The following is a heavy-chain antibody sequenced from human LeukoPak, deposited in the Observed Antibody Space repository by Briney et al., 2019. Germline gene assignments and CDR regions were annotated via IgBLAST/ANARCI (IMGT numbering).Heavy chain of an antibody. Sequence: ASVTVSCTASGYTFTGYYMHWVRQAPGQGLEWMGWINPNSGGTNYAQKFQGRVTMTRDTSISTAYMELSRLRSDDTAVYYCARDLIVATPFDYWGQGTLVTVSS. CDR1: GYTFTGYY. J-gene: IGHJ4*02. CDR2: INPNSGGT. D-gene: IGHD5-12*01. V-gene: IGHV1-2*02. CDR3: ARDLIVATPFDY.